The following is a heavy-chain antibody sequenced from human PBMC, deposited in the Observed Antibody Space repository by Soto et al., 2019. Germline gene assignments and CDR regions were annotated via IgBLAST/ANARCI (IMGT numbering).Heavy chain of an antibody. CDR1: GYTFTSYD. J-gene: IGHJ3*02. V-gene: IGHV1-8*01. Sequence: ASVKVSCKASGYTFTSYDINWVRQATGRGLEWMGWMNPNSGNTGYAQKFQGRVTMTRNTSISTAYMELSSLRSEDTAVYYCARGYDSSSWYDAFDIWGQGTMVTVSS. CDR3: ARGYDSSSWYDAFDI. D-gene: IGHD6-13*01. CDR2: MNPNSGNT.